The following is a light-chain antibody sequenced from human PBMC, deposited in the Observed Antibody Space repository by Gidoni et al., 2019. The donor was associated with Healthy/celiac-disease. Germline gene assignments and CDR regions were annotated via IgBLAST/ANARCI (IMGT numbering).Light chain of an antibody. CDR1: QSVSSSY. Sequence: EIVLTQSPRTLSLSPVERATLSCRASQSVSSSYLAWYQQKPGQAPRLLIYGASSRATGIPDRFSGSGSGTDFTLTISSLEPEDFAVYYCQQYGSSRTFXPXTKVEIK. J-gene: IGKJ1*01. V-gene: IGKV3-20*01. CDR2: GAS. CDR3: QQYGSSRT.